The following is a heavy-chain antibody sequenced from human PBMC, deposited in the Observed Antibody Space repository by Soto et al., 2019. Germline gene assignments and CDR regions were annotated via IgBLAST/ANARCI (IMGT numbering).Heavy chain of an antibody. V-gene: IGHV3-66*01. J-gene: IGHJ4*02. CDR1: GFTVGINY. Sequence: GGSLRLSCAASGFTVGINYMTWVRQAPGKGLEWVSVIYRGGGTYYTDSVKARFTISRDNSNNTLYLQMNSLRAEDSAVYYCVSVPTRDYYGSRSHFFWGQGTPVTVSS. D-gene: IGHD3-10*01. CDR3: VSVPTRDYYGSRSHFF. CDR2: IYRGGGT.